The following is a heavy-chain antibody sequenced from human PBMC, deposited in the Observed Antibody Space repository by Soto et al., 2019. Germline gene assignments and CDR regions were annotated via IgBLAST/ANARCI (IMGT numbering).Heavy chain of an antibody. CDR3: VSDRGGSYSLDP. V-gene: IGHV3-53*01. Sequence: LRVSCAASGFIVSNNYMSWVRQAPGKGLEWVSILYSGGTTYYADSVKGRFTFSRDNSENTVFLQMKNLRVEDTAVYYCVSDRGGSYSLDPWGQGTLVTVSA. CDR1: GFIVSNNY. J-gene: IGHJ5*02. D-gene: IGHD1-26*01. CDR2: LYSGGTT.